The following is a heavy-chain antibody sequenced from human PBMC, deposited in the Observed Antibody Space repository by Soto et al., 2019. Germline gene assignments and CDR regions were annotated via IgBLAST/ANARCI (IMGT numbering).Heavy chain of an antibody. Sequence: EVQLLESGGGLVQPGGSLRLSCAASGFTFSIYAMSWVRQAPGKGLEWVSAISGGGGSTYQADSVRGRFTISRDNSKNTMYLQMKSLRAEDTAVYYCAKVGYCSRTSCYSPYQYGMDVWGQGTKVTVSS. V-gene: IGHV3-23*01. J-gene: IGHJ6*02. D-gene: IGHD2-2*01. CDR1: GFTFSIYA. CDR3: AKVGYCSRTSCYSPYQYGMDV. CDR2: ISGGGGST.